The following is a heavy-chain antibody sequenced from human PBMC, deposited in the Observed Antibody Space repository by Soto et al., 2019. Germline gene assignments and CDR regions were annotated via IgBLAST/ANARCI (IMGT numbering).Heavy chain of an antibody. Sequence: GGSLRLSCAGSGFTFSRFAMSWVRQVPGKGLEGVSAIRGSGQTTYYADSVKGRFTVSRDNSNNTLYLQMDSLRAEDTAVYYCAKDQRKPAIFGVVTLSWGQGTLVTVSS. V-gene: IGHV3-23*01. J-gene: IGHJ5*02. CDR1: GFTFSRFA. CDR3: AKDQRKPAIFGVVTLS. D-gene: IGHD3-3*01. CDR2: IRGSGQTT.